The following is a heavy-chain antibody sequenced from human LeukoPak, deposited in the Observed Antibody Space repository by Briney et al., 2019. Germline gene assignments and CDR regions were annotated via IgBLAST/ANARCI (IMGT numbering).Heavy chain of an antibody. CDR3: ARAAQGSYCSGGSCSPTDY. D-gene: IGHD2-15*01. Sequence: PSETLSLTCAVYGGSFSGYYWSWIRQPPGKGLEWIGYIYYTGSTNYNPSLKSRVTISVETSKNQLSLKLSSVTAADTAVYYCARAAQGSYCSGGSCSPTDYWGQGTLVTVSS. CDR2: IYYTGST. CDR1: GGSFSGYY. V-gene: IGHV4-59*08. J-gene: IGHJ4*02.